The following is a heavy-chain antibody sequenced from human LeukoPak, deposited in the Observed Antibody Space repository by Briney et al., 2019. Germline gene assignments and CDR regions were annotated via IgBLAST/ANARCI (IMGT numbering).Heavy chain of an antibody. CDR1: GDSISGYY. J-gene: IGHJ4*02. D-gene: IGHD3-16*01. Sequence: SETLSLTCTVSGDSISGYYWNWIRQSPGKGLEWIGYTHYSGSTNYNPSLMSRVTISVDTSKNQFSLKLSSVTAADTAVYYCTQGAGWLIDYWGQGILVSVSS. CDR2: THYSGST. V-gene: IGHV4-59*01. CDR3: TQGAGWLIDY.